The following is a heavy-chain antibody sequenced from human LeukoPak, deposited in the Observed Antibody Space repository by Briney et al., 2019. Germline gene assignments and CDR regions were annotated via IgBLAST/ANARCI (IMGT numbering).Heavy chain of an antibody. CDR3: ARRLRAFDI. CDR1: GGSISSSSYY. V-gene: IGHV4-39*07. Sequence: PSETLSLTCTVSGGSISSSSYYWGWIRQPPGKGLEWIGSIYYSGSTYYNPSLKSRVTISVDTSKNQFSLKLSSVTAADTAVYYCARRLRAFDIWGQGTMVTVSS. J-gene: IGHJ3*02. CDR2: IYYSGST.